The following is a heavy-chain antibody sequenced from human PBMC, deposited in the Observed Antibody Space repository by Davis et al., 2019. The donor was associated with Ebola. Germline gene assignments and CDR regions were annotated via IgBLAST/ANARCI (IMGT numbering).Heavy chain of an antibody. CDR1: GFIFSSYG. CDR3: AKDKGFWVPPDYFGP. V-gene: IGHV3-74*01. J-gene: IGHJ5*02. D-gene: IGHD3-16*01. CDR2: INGDGSIT. Sequence: HTGGSLRLSCAASGFIFSSYGMSWVRQAPGKGLVWVSLINGDGSITGYADSVEGRFTISRDNSKNTLSLQMNSVRGEDTAVYFCAKDKGFWVPPDYFGPWGQGVQVTVSS.